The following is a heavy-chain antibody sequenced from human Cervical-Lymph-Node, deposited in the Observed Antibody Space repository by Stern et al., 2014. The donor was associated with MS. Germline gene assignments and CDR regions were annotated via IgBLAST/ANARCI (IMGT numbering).Heavy chain of an antibody. Sequence: VQLVQSGGGLVQPGESLRLSCAASGFTFSSYAMSWVRQAPGEGLEWVAAVTGSGDNTYYTDSVKGRFTISRDNSKNTLYLQMHSLRADDTAVYYCAKDPRSGWYMYYFDYWGQGTLVTVSS. CDR1: GFTFSSYA. CDR3: AKDPRSGWYMYYFDY. V-gene: IGHV3-23*04. D-gene: IGHD6-19*01. J-gene: IGHJ4*02. CDR2: VTGSGDNT.